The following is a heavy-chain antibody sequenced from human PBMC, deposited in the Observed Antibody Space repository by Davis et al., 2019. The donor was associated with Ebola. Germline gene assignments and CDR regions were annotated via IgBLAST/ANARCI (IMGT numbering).Heavy chain of an antibody. D-gene: IGHD4-17*01. CDR3: ARAPRYGDYGALDY. CDR1: GGTFSSYA. J-gene: IGHJ4*02. Sequence: AASVKVSCKASGGTFSSYAISWVRQAPGQGLEWMGGIIPIFGTANYAQKFQGRVTITADESTSTAYMELSSPRSEDTAVYYCARAPRYGDYGALDYWGQGTLVTVSS. V-gene: IGHV1-69*13. CDR2: IIPIFGTA.